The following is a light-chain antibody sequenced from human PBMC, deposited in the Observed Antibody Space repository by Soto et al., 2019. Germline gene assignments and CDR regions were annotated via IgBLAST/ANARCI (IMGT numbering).Light chain of an antibody. CDR3: QVWHSSTVV. V-gene: IGLV3-9*01. CDR2: RDA. Sequence: SYEMTQSLSVSVALGQTAKFTCGGNDIGSTNVHWYQQKPGQAPVLVIYRDAIRPSGIPERFSGSNSGNTATLTIGRAQAGDEAHYYCQVWHSSTVVFGGGTKLTVL. J-gene: IGLJ2*01. CDR1: DIGSTN.